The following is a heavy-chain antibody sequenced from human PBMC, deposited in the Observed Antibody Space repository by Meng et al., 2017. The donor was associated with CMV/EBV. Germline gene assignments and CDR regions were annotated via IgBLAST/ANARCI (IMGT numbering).Heavy chain of an antibody. CDR1: GGSISSSSDY. V-gene: IGHV4-39*07. D-gene: IGHD3-16*02. CDR3: ARVSVSYGYRLGY. CDR2: IYYSGST. J-gene: IGHJ4*02. Sequence: QLQLQESGPGLVKPSETLSITCIVSGGSISSSSDYLCWSRQPPGKGLEWIGCIYYSGSTYYNPSLKSRVTISVDTSKNQFSLKLSSVTAADTAVYYCARVSVSYGYRLGYWGQGTLVTVSS.